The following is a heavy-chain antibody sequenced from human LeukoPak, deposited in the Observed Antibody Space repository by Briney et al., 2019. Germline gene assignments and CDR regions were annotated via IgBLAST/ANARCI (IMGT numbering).Heavy chain of an antibody. CDR1: GYSFTSSW. Sequence: GESLKISCEGSGYSFTSSWIGWVRQMPGKGLEWMGIIYPGDSDIRYSPSFQDQVTISADKSITTAYLQWSSLKASDTAIYYCARGLYCSGGSCRFDYWGQGTLVTVSS. CDR2: IYPGDSDI. J-gene: IGHJ4*02. V-gene: IGHV5-51*01. D-gene: IGHD2-15*01. CDR3: ARGLYCSGGSCRFDY.